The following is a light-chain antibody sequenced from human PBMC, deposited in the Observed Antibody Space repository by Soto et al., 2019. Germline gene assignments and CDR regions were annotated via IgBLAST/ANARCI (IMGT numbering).Light chain of an antibody. Sequence: ETVMTQSPATLSVSPGERATLSCRASQSVSSSYLAWYQQKPGQAPRLLIYRTSNRATGIPDRFGGSGSGTDFTLTISRLEPEDFAVYYCQQYGGSPYTFGQGTKVDIK. CDR2: RTS. J-gene: IGKJ2*01. CDR1: QSVSSSY. V-gene: IGKV3-20*01. CDR3: QQYGGSPYT.